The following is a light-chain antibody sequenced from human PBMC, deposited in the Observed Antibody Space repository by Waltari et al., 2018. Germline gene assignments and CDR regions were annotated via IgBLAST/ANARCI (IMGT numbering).Light chain of an antibody. V-gene: IGKV1-8*01. Sequence: IRITQSPSSLSASTGDRVTITCRASPGISSYLAWYQQKPGKAPKLLIYAASTLQSGVPSRFSGSGSGTDFTLTISCLQSEDFATYYCQQYYSYPWTFGQGTKVEIK. J-gene: IGKJ1*01. CDR2: AAS. CDR3: QQYYSYPWT. CDR1: PGISSY.